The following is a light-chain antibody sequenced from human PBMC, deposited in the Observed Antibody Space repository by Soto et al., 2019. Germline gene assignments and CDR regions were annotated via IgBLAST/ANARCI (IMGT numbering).Light chain of an antibody. Sequence: EIVTTSSLATLSVPPVETSTVYFTASQSVGRNLAWYQQKPGQAPRLLIYDASTRATGVPARFSASGSGTAFTLTISSLQSEDFAVYYCQKYDNWPKTCGQGNTVAIK. J-gene: IGKJ1*01. CDR3: QKYDNWPKT. CDR1: QSVGRN. V-gene: IGKV3-15*01. CDR2: DAS.